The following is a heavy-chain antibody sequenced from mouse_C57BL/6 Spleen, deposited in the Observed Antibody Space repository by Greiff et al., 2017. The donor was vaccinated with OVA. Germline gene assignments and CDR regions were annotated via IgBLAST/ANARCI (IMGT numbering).Heavy chain of an antibody. V-gene: IGHV1-64*01. D-gene: IGHD2-4*01. CDR1: GYTFTSYW. Sequence: VQLQQPGAELVKPGASVKLSCKASGYTFTSYWMHWVKQRPGQGLERIGMIHPNSGSTNYNEKFKSKATLTVDKSSSTAYMQLSSLTSEDSAVYYWAYDYDWFAYWGQGTLVTVSA. J-gene: IGHJ3*01. CDR3: AYDYDWFAY. CDR2: IHPNSGST.